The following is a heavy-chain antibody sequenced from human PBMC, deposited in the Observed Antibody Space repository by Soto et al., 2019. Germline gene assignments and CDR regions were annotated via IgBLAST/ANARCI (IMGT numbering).Heavy chain of an antibody. CDR2: ISAYYGTT. D-gene: IGHD3-22*01. CDR1: GYTFTTYG. Sequence: QIQLVQSGGEVTKPGASVKVSCKTSGYTFTTYGIDGVRQAPGEGPEWMGWISAYYGTTRYAQKFQGRVTVTADTPTRTAYMELRSLISDDTAVYYCEILGAPDSSGYAEYWGQGTLVTVSS. CDR3: EILGAPDSSGYAEY. J-gene: IGHJ4*02. V-gene: IGHV1-18*01.